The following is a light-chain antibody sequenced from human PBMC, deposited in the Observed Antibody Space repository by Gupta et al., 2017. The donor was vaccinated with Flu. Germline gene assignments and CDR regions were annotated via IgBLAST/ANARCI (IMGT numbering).Light chain of an antibody. CDR1: QNVNNIC. CDR2: GAS. V-gene: IGKV3-20*01. J-gene: IGKJ1*01. Sequence: PGTLSLSPGERATLSCRASQNVNNICLEWYQQKPGQAPGLLIHGASNRATGIPDRFSGSEYGRDFALTSSGRECEAFAVYYGHQYCSSRTFGQGTKVEI. CDR3: HQYCSSRT.